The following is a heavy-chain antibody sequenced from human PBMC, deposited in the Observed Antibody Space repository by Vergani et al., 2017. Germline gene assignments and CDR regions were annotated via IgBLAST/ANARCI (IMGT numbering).Heavy chain of an antibody. CDR1: GYSISSGYY. CDR3: AGGRSPPYYDFWSGYYTGGYDY. CDR2: IYHSGST. J-gene: IGHJ4*02. D-gene: IGHD3-3*01. Sequence: QVQLQESGPGLVKPSETLSLTCAVSGYSISSGYYWGWIRQPPGKGLEWIGSIYHSGSTYYNPSLKSRVTISVDTPKTQFSLKLSSVTAADTAVYYCAGGRSPPYYDFWSGYYTGGYDYWGQGTLVTVSS. V-gene: IGHV4-38-2*01.